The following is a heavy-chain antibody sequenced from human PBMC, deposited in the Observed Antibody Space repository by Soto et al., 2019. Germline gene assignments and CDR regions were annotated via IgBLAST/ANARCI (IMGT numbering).Heavy chain of an antibody. Sequence: SETLSLTCAVYGGSFSGYYWSWIRQPPGKGLEWIGEINHSGSTNYNPSLKSRVTISVDTSKNQFSLKLGSVTAADTAVYYCARGNCSGGSCYSGNWFDPWGQGTLVTVSS. CDR1: GGSFSGYY. D-gene: IGHD2-15*01. V-gene: IGHV4-34*01. J-gene: IGHJ5*02. CDR3: ARGNCSGGSCYSGNWFDP. CDR2: INHSGST.